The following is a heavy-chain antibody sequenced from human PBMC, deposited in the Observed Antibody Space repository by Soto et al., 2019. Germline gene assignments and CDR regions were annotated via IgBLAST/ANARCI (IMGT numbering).Heavy chain of an antibody. V-gene: IGHV4-4*02. CDR1: GASISNFNW. D-gene: IGHD3-16*01. Sequence: QVPLQESGPGLVRPSGTLSLTCAVSGASISNFNWWTWVRQPPGKGLEWIGEIDHSGNTNYNPSLKRRVTISVDMSKNQFSLKLTSVTAAVTAVYYCTTSMGGWYFDLWGRGTLVTVSS. CDR3: TTSMGGWYFDL. CDR2: IDHSGNT. J-gene: IGHJ2*01.